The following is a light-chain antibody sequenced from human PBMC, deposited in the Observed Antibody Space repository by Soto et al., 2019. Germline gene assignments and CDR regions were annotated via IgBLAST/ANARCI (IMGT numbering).Light chain of an antibody. J-gene: IGLJ1*01. V-gene: IGLV2-8*01. CDR2: EVV. CDR1: QNDIGVYDF. Sequence: QSALTQPPSASGSPGQSVTISCTGTQNDIGVYDFVSWYQHHPGKAPRLIIYEVVQRPSGVPDRFAGSKSGNTASLTVSGLQAAEEADYFCKSYAGSNTYVFGSGTKLTVL. CDR3: KSYAGSNTYV.